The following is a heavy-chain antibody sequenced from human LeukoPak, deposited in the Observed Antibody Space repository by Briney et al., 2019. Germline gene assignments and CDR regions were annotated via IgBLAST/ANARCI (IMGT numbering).Heavy chain of an antibody. CDR2: ISTYDGNT. V-gene: IGHV1-18*04. CDR1: GYTFPRYG. J-gene: IGHJ4*02. CDR3: ARERVARGENLDY. Sequence: ASVKVSCKASGYTFPRYGISRVRQAPGQGLEWMGWISTYDGNTNYAQNLQGRVTMTTDTSATTAYMELRNLRSDDTAVYYCARERVARGENLDYWGQGTLVTVSS. D-gene: IGHD3-10*01.